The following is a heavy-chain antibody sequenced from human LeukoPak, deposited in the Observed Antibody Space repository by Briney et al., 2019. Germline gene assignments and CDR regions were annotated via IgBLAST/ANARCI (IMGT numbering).Heavy chain of an antibody. V-gene: IGHV3-30*03. CDR2: ISNDGSRK. CDR3: ARDRAWNYFDY. D-gene: IGHD3-3*01. CDR1: GFTFSRHG. Sequence: GGSLRLSCAPSGFTFSRHGMHWVRQAPGKGLEWVAIISNDGSRKYYAHSVEGRFTISRDNSKNTLYLQMDSLRAEDTAVYYCARDRAWNYFDYWGQGTLVTVST. J-gene: IGHJ4*02.